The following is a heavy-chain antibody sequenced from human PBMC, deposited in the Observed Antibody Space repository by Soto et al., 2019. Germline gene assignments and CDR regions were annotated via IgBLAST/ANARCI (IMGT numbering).Heavy chain of an antibody. V-gene: IGHV3-30-3*01. CDR1: GFTFSSYA. Sequence: QVQLVGSGGGVVQPGRSLRLSCAASGFTFSSYAMHWVRQAPGKGLEWVAVISYDGSNKYYADSVKGRFTISRDNSKNTLYLQMNSLRAEDTAVYYCARGEMATTGYFDLWGRGTLVTVSS. CDR2: ISYDGSNK. D-gene: IGHD5-12*01. CDR3: ARGEMATTGYFDL. J-gene: IGHJ2*01.